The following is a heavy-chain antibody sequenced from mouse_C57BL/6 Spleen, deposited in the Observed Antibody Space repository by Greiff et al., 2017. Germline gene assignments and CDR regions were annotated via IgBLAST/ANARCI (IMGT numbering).Heavy chain of an antibody. V-gene: IGHV5-17*01. D-gene: IGHD2-1*01. CDR2: ISSGSSTI. CDR3: ARRYYGNSHYCAMDY. CDR1: GFTFSDYG. J-gene: IGHJ4*01. Sequence: DVHLVESGGGLVKPGGSLKLSCAASGFTFSDYGMHWVRQAPEKGLEWVAYISSGSSTIYYADTVKGRFTISRDNAKNTLFLQMTSLRSEDTAMYDCARRYYGNSHYCAMDYWGQGTSVTVSS.